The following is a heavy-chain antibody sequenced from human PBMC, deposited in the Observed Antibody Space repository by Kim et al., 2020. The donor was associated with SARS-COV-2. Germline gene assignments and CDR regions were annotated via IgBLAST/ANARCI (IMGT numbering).Heavy chain of an antibody. CDR1: GASLSTEDSF. D-gene: IGHD5-12*01. CDR3: SRGYPAGYACLDV. J-gene: IGHJ6*02. Sequence: SETLSLTCSVSGASLSTEDSFWSWIRQPPGKGLEFKGYIGDPESTYYNPSLKSRVIISMEMSKNQFSLRVNSVTAADTAVYFCSRGYPAGYACLDVWRQG. CDR2: IGDPEST. V-gene: IGHV4-30-4*01.